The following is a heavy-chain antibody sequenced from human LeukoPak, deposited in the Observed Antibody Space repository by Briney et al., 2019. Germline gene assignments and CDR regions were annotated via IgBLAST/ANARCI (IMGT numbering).Heavy chain of an antibody. CDR1: VGTFSSYA. J-gene: IGHJ3*02. CDR3: ARDGEYRRYESPGAFDI. D-gene: IGHD5-12*01. CDR2: IIPILGIA. V-gene: IGHV1-69*04. Sequence: SVKVSCKASVGTFSSYAISWVRQAPGQGLEWMGRIIPILGIANYAQKFQGRVTITADKSTSTAYMELSSLRSEDTAVYYCARDGEYRRYESPGAFDIGGQGTMVTVSS.